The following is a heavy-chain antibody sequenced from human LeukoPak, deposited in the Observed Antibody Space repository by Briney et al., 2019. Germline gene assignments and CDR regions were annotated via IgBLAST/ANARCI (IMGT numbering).Heavy chain of an antibody. CDR2: IHSDGSTT. CDR1: GITVSKYW. V-gene: IGHV3-74*01. J-gene: IGHJ5*02. D-gene: IGHD3-3*01. Sequence: GGSLRLSCAVSGITVSKYWMHWVRQVPGKGLVWVSRIHSDGSTTDYADSVKGRFTITRDNAKNTLHLQMNSLRAEDTAVYYCARDSHIAGYYDFWSGYFAGDWFDPWGQGTLVTVSS. CDR3: ARDSHIAGYYDFWSGYFAGDWFDP.